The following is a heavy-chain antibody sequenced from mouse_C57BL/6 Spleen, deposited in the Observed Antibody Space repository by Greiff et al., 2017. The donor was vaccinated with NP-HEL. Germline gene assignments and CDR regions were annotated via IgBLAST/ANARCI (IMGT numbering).Heavy chain of an antibody. CDR2: IYPGDGDT. CDR3: ARGGDYDFFAY. V-gene: IGHV1-80*01. J-gene: IGHJ3*01. D-gene: IGHD2-4*01. Sequence: QVQLKQSGAELVKPGASVKISCKASGYAFSSYWMNWVKQRPGKGLEWIGQIYPGDGDTNYNGKFKGKATLTADKSSSTAYMQLSSLTSEDSAVYFCARGGDYDFFAYWGQGTLVTVSA. CDR1: GYAFSSYW.